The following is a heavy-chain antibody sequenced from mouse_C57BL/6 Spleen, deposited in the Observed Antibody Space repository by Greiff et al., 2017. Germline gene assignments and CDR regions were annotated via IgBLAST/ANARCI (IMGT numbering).Heavy chain of an antibody. CDR3: ARGYGSSYLYAMDY. CDR2: INPSSGYT. V-gene: IGHV1-7*01. CDR1: GYNFTSYW. Sequence: QVHVKQSGAELAKPGASVKLSCKASGYNFTSYWMHWVKQRPGQGLEWIGYINPSSGYTKYNQKFKDKATLTADKSSSTAYMQLSSLTYEDSAVYYCARGYGSSYLYAMDYWGQGTSGTVSS. J-gene: IGHJ4*01. D-gene: IGHD1-1*01.